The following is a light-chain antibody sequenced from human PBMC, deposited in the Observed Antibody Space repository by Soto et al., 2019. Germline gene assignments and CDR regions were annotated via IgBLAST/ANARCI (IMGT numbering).Light chain of an antibody. CDR3: QQYGSSPFT. Sequence: EIVLTQSPGTLPLSPGERATLSCRASQSVSSSYLAWYQQKPGQAPRLLIYGASSRATGIPDRFSGSGSGTDFTLTISRLEPEDFAVCYCQQYGSSPFTFGPGTKVDIK. J-gene: IGKJ3*01. CDR1: QSVSSSY. CDR2: GAS. V-gene: IGKV3-20*01.